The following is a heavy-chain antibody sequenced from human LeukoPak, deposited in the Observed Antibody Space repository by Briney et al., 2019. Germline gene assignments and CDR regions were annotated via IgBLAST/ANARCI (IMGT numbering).Heavy chain of an antibody. J-gene: IGHJ4*02. Sequence: GGSLRLSCAASGNYWMHWVRQAPGKGLVWVSHINSDGSWTSYADSVKGRFTISKDNAKNTVYLQMNNLRAEDAAVYYCVSFYETYWGRGTLVTVSS. CDR3: VSFYETY. CDR2: INSDGSWT. CDR1: GNYW. V-gene: IGHV3-74*01. D-gene: IGHD2-2*01.